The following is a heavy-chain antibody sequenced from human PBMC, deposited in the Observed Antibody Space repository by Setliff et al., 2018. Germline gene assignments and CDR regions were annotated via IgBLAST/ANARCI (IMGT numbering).Heavy chain of an antibody. CDR2: INGGNGNT. J-gene: IGHJ4*02. CDR3: ARDREYCSRTSCDIDY. Sequence: ASVKVSCKASGYSFSTYAMHWVRQAPGQRLEWMGWINGGNGNTKYSQKFQGRITITRDTSASTAYMEMSSLRSEDTAVYYCARDREYCSRTSCDIDYWGQGALVTV. D-gene: IGHD2-2*02. CDR1: GYSFSTYA. V-gene: IGHV1-3*01.